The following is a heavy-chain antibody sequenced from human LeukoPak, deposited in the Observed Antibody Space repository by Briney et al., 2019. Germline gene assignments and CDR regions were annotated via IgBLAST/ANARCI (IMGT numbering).Heavy chain of an antibody. V-gene: IGHV4-39*01. CDR2: IYYSGSA. CDR3: ARTYDYRYFDY. D-gene: IGHD4-11*01. Sequence: SETLSLTYTVSGGSISSSSYYWGWIRLPPGKGLEWIGSIYYSGSAYYNPSLKSRVTISVDTSKNQFSLKLSSVTAADTALYYCARTYDYRYFDYWGQGTLVTVSS. CDR1: GGSISSSSYY. J-gene: IGHJ4*02.